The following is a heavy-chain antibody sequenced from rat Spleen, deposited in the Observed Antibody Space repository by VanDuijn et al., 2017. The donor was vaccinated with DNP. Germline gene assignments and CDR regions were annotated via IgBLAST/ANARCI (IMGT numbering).Heavy chain of an antibody. CDR3: ARRGYYGYNTFDY. CDR1: GLIFSNYD. Sequence: EVQLVESGGGLVQPGRSLKLSCAASGLIFSNYDMAWVRQVPGKGLEWLASINSSGGSMCYPDSVKGRFTISRDNAENTLYLQMNSLRSEDTATYYCARRGYYGYNTFDYWGQGVMVTVSS. D-gene: IGHD1-9*01. J-gene: IGHJ2*01. CDR2: INSSGGSM. V-gene: IGHV5S13*01.